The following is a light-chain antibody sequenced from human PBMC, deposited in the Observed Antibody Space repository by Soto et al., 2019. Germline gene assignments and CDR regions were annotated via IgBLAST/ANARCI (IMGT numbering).Light chain of an antibody. CDR1: QGISSA. CDR2: DAS. CDR3: QQFYSDTLT. J-gene: IGKJ4*01. Sequence: AIQLTQSPSSLSASVGDRVTVTCRASQGISSALAWYQQEPGKAPKLLIYDASSLQSGVPSRYSGSGSGTDFTLTISSLHPEDSATYYCQQFYSDTLTFGGGTKVEIK. V-gene: IGKV1-13*02.